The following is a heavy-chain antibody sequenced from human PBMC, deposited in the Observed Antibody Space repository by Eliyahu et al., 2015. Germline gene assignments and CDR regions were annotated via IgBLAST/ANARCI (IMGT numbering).Heavy chain of an antibody. CDR3: ARDRWPRSKVVPAAPFDY. D-gene: IGHD2-2*01. CDR2: INHSGST. CDR1: GGSFSGYY. V-gene: IGHV4-34*01. J-gene: IGHJ4*02. Sequence: QVQLQQWGAGLLKPSETLSLTCAVYGGSFSGYYWSWIRQPPGKGLEWIGEINHSGSTNYNPSLKSRVTISVDTSKNQFSLKLSSVTAADTAVYYCARDRWPRSKVVPAAPFDYWGQGTLVTVSS.